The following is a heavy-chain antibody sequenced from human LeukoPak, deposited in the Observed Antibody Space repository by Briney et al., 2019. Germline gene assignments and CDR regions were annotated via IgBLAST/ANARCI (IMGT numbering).Heavy chain of an antibody. J-gene: IGHJ3*02. CDR1: GFTFSSYA. Sequence: GGSLRLSCAASGFTFSSYAMSWVRQAPGKGLEWVSAISGSGSNTYYADSVKGRFTISRDNSQNTLYLQMNSLRAEDTAVYYCAKTCDYFDSSGYYRPDAFDIWGRGTMVTVSS. CDR2: ISGSGSNT. V-gene: IGHV3-23*01. CDR3: AKTCDYFDSSGYYRPDAFDI. D-gene: IGHD3-22*01.